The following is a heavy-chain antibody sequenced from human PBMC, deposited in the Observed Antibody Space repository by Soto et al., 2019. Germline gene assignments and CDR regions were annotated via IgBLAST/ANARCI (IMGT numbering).Heavy chain of an antibody. Sequence: EVQLVESGGGLVKPGGSLRLACAASGFTFRRYSMNWVRQAPGKGLEWVSSISSSSSYIYYADSVKGRFTISRDNAKNSLYLQMNSLRAEDTAVYYCARLTSYESSGYYRYWGQGTLVTVSS. J-gene: IGHJ4*02. CDR3: ARLTSYESSGYYRY. V-gene: IGHV3-21*01. D-gene: IGHD3-22*01. CDR1: GFTFRRYS. CDR2: ISSSSSYI.